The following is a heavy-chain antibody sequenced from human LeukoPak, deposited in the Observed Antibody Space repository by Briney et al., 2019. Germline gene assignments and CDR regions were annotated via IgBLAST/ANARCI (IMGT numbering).Heavy chain of an antibody. CDR2: IYYSGST. CDR3: AREDDYKIDY. D-gene: IGHD5-24*01. CDR1: GGSISSYY. V-gene: IGHV4-59*01. J-gene: IGHJ4*02. Sequence: KPSETLSLTCTVSGGSISSYYWSWIRQPPGKGLEWIGYIYYSGSTNYNPSLKSRVTISVDTSKNQFSLKLSSVTAADTAVYYCAREDDYKIDYWGQGALVTVSS.